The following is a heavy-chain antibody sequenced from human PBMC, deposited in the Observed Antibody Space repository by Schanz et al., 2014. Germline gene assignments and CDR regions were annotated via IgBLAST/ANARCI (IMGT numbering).Heavy chain of an antibody. CDR2: ISAYNGHT. Sequence: QVQLVQSGAEVKKPGASVKVSCKASGYTFTSYDINWVRQATGQGLEWMGWISAYNGHTTYAQKFQGRVTMTTDTSTSTAYMELRNVRYDDTAVYYCARETTIITGGAFDVWGQGTMVTVSS. CDR1: GYTFTSYD. V-gene: IGHV1-18*01. D-gene: IGHD3-9*01. CDR3: ARETTIITGGAFDV. J-gene: IGHJ3*01.